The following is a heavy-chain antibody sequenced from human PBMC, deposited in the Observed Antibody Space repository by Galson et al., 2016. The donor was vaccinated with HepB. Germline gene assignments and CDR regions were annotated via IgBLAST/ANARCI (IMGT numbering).Heavy chain of an antibody. D-gene: IGHD3-16*01. J-gene: IGHJ6*02. V-gene: IGHV1-69*13. CDR1: GGTFSSYA. CDR3: ARNLRSGYYYGMDV. CDR2: IIPIFNTS. Sequence: SVKVSCKASGGTFSSYAISWVRQAPGQGLAWIGGIIPIFNTSHSAQKFQGRVTITADESTSTAYMDLSTLRSEDTAMYYCARNLRSGYYYGMDVWGQGTTVTVSS.